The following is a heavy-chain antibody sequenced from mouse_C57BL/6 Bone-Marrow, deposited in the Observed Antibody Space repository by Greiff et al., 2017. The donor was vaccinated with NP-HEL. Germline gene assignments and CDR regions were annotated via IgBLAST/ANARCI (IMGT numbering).Heavy chain of an antibody. D-gene: IGHD2-4*01. CDR1: GYTFTSYW. V-gene: IGHV1-52*01. CDR3: ARGYDYDFDY. J-gene: IGHJ2*01. Sequence: QVQLKQPGAELVRPGSSVKLSCKASGYTFTSYWMHWVKQRPIQGLEWIGNIDPSDSETHYNQKFKDKATLTVDKSSSTAYMQLSSLTSEDSAVYYCARGYDYDFDYWGQGTTLTVSS. CDR2: IDPSDSET.